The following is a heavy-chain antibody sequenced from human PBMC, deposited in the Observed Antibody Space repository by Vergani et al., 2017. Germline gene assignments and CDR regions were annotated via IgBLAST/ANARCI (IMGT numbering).Heavy chain of an antibody. D-gene: IGHD2-2*01. CDR1: GFTFSSYS. J-gene: IGHJ6*03. V-gene: IGHV3-48*01. CDR3: AREGCSSTSCVYYYYYYMDV. Sequence: EVQLVESGGGLVQPGGSLRLSCAASGFTFSSYSMNWVRQAPGKGLEWVSYISSSSSTIYYADSVKGRFTISRDNAKNSLYLQMNSLRAEDTAVYYCAREGCSSTSCVYYYYYYMDVWGKGTTVTVSS. CDR2: ISSSSSTI.